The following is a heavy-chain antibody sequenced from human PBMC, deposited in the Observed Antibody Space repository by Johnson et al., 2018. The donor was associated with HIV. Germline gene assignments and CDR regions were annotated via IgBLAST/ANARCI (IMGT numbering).Heavy chain of an antibody. V-gene: IGHV3-30*03. CDR1: GFTFSSYG. CDR3: ATRQQLVPGAFDI. D-gene: IGHD6-13*01. CDR2: ISFDGGDK. J-gene: IGHJ3*02. Sequence: QMLLVESGGGVVQPGRSLRLSCAASGFTFSSYGMHWVRQAPGKGLEWVAVISFDGGDKYYADSVKVRFTISRDNSKNTLYLQMNSLRADDTAVYYCATRQQLVPGAFDIWGQGTMVTVSS.